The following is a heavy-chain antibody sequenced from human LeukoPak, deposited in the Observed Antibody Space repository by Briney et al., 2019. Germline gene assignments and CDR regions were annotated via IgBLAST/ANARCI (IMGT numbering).Heavy chain of an antibody. D-gene: IGHD3-9*01. Sequence: ASVKVSCKASGYTFTGYYMHWVRQAPGQGLEWMGWINPNSGGTNYAQKFQGWVTMTRDTSISTAYMELSRLRSDDTAVYYCARARSHYDILTGYPYYFDYWGQGTLVTVSS. V-gene: IGHV1-2*04. J-gene: IGHJ4*02. CDR2: INPNSGGT. CDR1: GYTFTGYY. CDR3: ARARSHYDILTGYPYYFDY.